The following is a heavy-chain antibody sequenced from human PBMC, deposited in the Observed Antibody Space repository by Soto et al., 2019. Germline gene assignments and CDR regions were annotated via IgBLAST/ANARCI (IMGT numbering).Heavy chain of an antibody. CDR3: AKDVSSRRWFDP. D-gene: IGHD3-16*01. V-gene: IGHV4-4*07. J-gene: IGHJ5*02. Sequence: SETLSLTCAVSGASIRSYHWSFLRQPAGKGLEWIGRIQHTGSTNYNPSLKSRVTMSADTSKNQISLKMTSVTAADTAVYFCAKDVSSRRWFDPWGQGVRVTVSS. CDR2: IQHTGST. CDR1: GASIRSYH.